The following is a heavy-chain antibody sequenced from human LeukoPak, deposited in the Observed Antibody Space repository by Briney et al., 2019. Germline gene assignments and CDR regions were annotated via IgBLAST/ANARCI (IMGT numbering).Heavy chain of an antibody. CDR1: GFTFSSFA. CDR3: AIAKGPVDIVVAATGVFGY. CDR2: ISDSGGST. J-gene: IGHJ4*02. D-gene: IGHD6-19*01. Sequence: PGGFLRLSCAASGFTFSSFAMSWVRQAPGKGLEWVSGISDSGGSTYYPDSVKGRFTISRDNSKNMLYLQMNSLRADDTAVYYCAIAKGPVDIVVAATGVFGYWGQGTLVTVSS. V-gene: IGHV3-23*01.